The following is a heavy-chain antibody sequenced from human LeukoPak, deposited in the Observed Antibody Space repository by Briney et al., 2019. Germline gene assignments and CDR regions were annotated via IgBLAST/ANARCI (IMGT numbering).Heavy chain of an antibody. J-gene: IGHJ4*02. Sequence: ASVKVSCKASGYTFTSHYMHWVRQAPGQGLEWMGMVNPSGGDTSYAQDFQDRVTMTRDTSTVTVYMELSSLRSEDTAVYYCARASGSYDFDYWGQGTLVTVSS. CDR1: GYTFTSHY. D-gene: IGHD1-26*01. V-gene: IGHV1-46*01. CDR2: VNPSGGDT. CDR3: ARASGSYDFDY.